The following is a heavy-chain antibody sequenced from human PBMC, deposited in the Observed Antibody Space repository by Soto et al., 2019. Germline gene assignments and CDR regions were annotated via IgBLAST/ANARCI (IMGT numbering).Heavy chain of an antibody. CDR2: ISAYNGNT. J-gene: IGHJ5*02. CDR1: GYTFTSYG. D-gene: IGHD6-19*01. V-gene: IGHV1-18*04. Sequence: AAVKVSCKASGYTFTSYGISWVRQAPGQGLEWMGWISAYNGNTNYAQKLQGRVTMTTDTSTSTAYMELRSLRSDDTAVYYCARDVSSGSSIYDCFDPWGQGTLVTASS. CDR3: ARDVSSGSSIYDCFDP.